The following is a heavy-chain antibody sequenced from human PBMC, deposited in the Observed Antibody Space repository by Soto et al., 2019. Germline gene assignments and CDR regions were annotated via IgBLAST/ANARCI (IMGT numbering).Heavy chain of an antibody. CDR2: SYDTGISGYTPST. V-gene: IGHV4-59*02. J-gene: IGHJ6*02. CDR1: GGSVTSSH. Sequence: PSQTLSLSCTVSGGSVTSSHWSSLRRPPGKGLEWIAYSYDTGISGYTPSTSYNPSLKSRVTMSVDTSKSQFSLKLTSVTAADTAVYYCARGEDAFFYYGLDVWGQGITVT. CDR3: ARGEDAFFYYGLDV.